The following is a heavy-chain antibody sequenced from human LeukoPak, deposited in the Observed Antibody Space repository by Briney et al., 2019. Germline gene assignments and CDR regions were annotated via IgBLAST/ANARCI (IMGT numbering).Heavy chain of an antibody. V-gene: IGHV1-46*01. Sequence: ASMKVSCRTSGYSFIDYYMHWVRQAHGQGLEGMGVFSPGGGSTTYAQQFQGRVSMTKDMSTSTLYLELSSLRSDDTAVYYCARGEYYDSGGRFDYWGQGTLVTVSS. J-gene: IGHJ4*02. CDR1: GYSFIDYY. CDR3: ARGEYYDSGGRFDY. CDR2: FSPGGGST. D-gene: IGHD3-22*01.